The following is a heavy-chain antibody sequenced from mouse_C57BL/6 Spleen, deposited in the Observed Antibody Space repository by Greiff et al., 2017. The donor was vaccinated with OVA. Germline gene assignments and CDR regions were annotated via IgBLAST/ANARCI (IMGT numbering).Heavy chain of an antibody. V-gene: IGHV1-74*01. Sequence: VQLQQPGAELVKPGASVKVSCKASGYTFTSYWMHWVKQRPGQGLEWIGRIHPSDSDTNYNQKFKGKATLTVDKSSSTAYMQLSSLTSEDSAVYYCAAWGWLPPYAMDYWGQGTSVTVSS. J-gene: IGHJ4*01. D-gene: IGHD2-3*01. CDR2: IHPSDSDT. CDR3: AAWGWLPPYAMDY. CDR1: GYTFTSYW.